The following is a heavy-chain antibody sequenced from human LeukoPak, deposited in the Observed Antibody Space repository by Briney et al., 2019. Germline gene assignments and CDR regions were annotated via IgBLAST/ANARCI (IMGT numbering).Heavy chain of an antibody. Sequence: GGSLRLSCAASEFTFSSYAMNCMRQVPGKGLESVSAISGSGDSTYYGDSVKGRFTISRDNSKSTLYLQMNSLRAEDTALYYCAKARGYSSSSENNWFDPWGQGTLVTVSS. CDR1: EFTFSSYA. CDR3: AKARGYSSSSENNWFDP. CDR2: ISGSGDST. J-gene: IGHJ5*02. V-gene: IGHV3-23*01. D-gene: IGHD6-6*01.